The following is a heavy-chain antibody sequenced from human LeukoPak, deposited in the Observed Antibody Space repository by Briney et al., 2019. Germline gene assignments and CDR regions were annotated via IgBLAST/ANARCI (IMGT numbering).Heavy chain of an antibody. D-gene: IGHD3-10*01. CDR3: VTGPFDC. Sequence: QAGGSLRLSCAASGFTFDDYAMHWVRQAPGKGLEWVSGISWNSGSIGYADSVKGRFTISRDNAKNSLYLQMNSLRAEDTAVYYSVTGPFDCWGQGTLVTVSS. V-gene: IGHV3-9*01. CDR1: GFTFDDYA. J-gene: IGHJ4*02. CDR2: ISWNSGSI.